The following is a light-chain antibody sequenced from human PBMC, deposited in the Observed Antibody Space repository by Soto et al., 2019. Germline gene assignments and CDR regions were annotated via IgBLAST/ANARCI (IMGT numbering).Light chain of an antibody. CDR2: DVS. J-gene: IGLJ2*01. V-gene: IGLV2-11*01. CDR1: SSDVGGYDF. Sequence: QSVLTQPRSVSGFPGQSVTISCTGTSSDVGGYDFVSWYQQHPGKAPKLMISDVSKRPSGVPDRFSGSKSGNTASLTISGLQAEDEADYYCCSYAGDLALFGGGTKVTVL. CDR3: CSYAGDLAL.